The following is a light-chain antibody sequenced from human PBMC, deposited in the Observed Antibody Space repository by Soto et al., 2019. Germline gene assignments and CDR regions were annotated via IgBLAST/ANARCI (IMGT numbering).Light chain of an antibody. CDR2: DAS. V-gene: IGKV3-11*01. CDR1: QSVSNY. Sequence: EIVLTQSPATLSLSPGERATLSCRASQSVSNYLAWYQQKPGQAPRLLIYDASKRATGTPARFTGSGSGTDFTLTISSLGPEDFAVYYCQQRSNWPPWTFGQGTKVEIK. CDR3: QQRSNWPPWT. J-gene: IGKJ1*01.